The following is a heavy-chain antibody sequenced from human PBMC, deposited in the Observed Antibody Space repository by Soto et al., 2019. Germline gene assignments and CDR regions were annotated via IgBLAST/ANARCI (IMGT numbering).Heavy chain of an antibody. CDR1: GYTFTSYA. CDR3: ARDGSYDILTGYYLWGYYYYGMDV. J-gene: IGHJ6*02. Sequence: ASVKVSCKASGYTFTSYAMNWVRQAPGQGLEWMGWINTNTGNPTYVQGFTGRFVFSLDTSVGTAYLQICSLKAEDTAVYYCARDGSYDILTGYYLWGYYYYGMDVWGQGTTVTVSS. D-gene: IGHD3-9*01. V-gene: IGHV7-4-1*01. CDR2: INTNTGNP.